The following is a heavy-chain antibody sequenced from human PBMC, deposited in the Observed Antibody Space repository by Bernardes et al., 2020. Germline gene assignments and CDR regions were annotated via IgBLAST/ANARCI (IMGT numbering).Heavy chain of an antibody. CDR1: GFTFSSYA. J-gene: IGHJ4*02. D-gene: IGHD3-10*01. CDR3: ARDSLSGGYAHSFDY. Sequence: SMRLSCAASGFTFSSYAMHWVRQAPGKGLEWVAVISYDGSNKYYADSVKGRFTISRDNSKNTLYLQMNSLRAEDTAGYYCARDSLSGGYAHSFDYWVQRSLVTFSS. CDR2: ISYDGSNK. V-gene: IGHV3-30-3*01.